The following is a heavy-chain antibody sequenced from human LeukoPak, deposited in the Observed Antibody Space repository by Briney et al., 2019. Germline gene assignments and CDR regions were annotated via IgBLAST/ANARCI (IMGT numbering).Heavy chain of an antibody. CDR3: ARRAGAYSHPYDY. CDR2: ISPSGSYI. V-gene: IGHV3-21*04. J-gene: IGHJ4*02. D-gene: IGHD4/OR15-4a*01. CDR1: GFTFSDYT. Sequence: PGGSLRLSCAASGFTFSDYTMNWVRQAPGKGLEWVSSISPSGSYIYYADSVKGRFTISRDNSKNTLYLQMNSLRAEDTAVYYCARRAGAYSHPYDYWGQGTLVTVSS.